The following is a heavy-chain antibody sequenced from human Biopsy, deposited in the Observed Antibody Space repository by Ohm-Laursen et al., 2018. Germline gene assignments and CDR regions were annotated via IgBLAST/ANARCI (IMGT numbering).Heavy chain of an antibody. V-gene: IGHV1-2*02. J-gene: IGHJ6*02. CDR2: INPNSGNA. D-gene: IGHD3-9*01. CDR3: ARVPAYPSIDGYYGLDL. CDR1: GYTFAGYY. Sequence: ASVKVSCKASGYTFAGYYLHWVRQAPGHGLEWMGWINPNSGNANYAQSFQGRLTVTRDTSITTAYMELTSLTSDDTAIYYCARVPAYPSIDGYYGLDLWGQGATVIVSS.